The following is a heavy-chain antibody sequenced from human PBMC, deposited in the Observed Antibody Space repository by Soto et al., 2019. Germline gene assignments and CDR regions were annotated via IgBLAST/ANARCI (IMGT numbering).Heavy chain of an antibody. CDR1: GSTSNRYA. J-gene: IGHJ6*02. D-gene: IGHD6-13*01. V-gene: IGHV3-23*01. CDR3: AKVTKRAAAGRYEYYKYGMDV. CDR2: ISGSGGST. Sequence: EMQLLESGGGLVQSGGSLRLSCEVSGSTSNRYAMNWVRQAPGRGLEWVSGISGSGGSTYYADSVKGRFTISRDNSKNTLFLQMNGLRAEDTAVYYCAKVTKRAAAGRYEYYKYGMDVWGQGTTVTVSS.